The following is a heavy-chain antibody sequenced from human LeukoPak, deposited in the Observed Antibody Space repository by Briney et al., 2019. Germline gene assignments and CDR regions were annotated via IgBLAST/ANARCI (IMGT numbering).Heavy chain of an antibody. J-gene: IGHJ6*02. Sequence: GGSLRLSCAASGLTFNSYGMHWVRQAPGKGLEWVAVISYDGSNKYYADSVKGRFTASRDNSKNTLYLQMNSLRAEDTAVYYCANDYGSGSRTYYYYGMDVWGQGTTVTVSS. CDR3: ANDYGSGSRTYYYYGMDV. CDR1: GLTFNSYG. D-gene: IGHD3-10*01. CDR2: ISYDGSNK. V-gene: IGHV3-30*18.